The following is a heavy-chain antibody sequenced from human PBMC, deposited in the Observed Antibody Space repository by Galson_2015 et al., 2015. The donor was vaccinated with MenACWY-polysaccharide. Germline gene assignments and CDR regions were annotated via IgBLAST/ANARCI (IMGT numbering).Heavy chain of an antibody. CDR1: GYTFATYA. D-gene: IGHD2-15*01. CDR3: ARDTPGYCSGGSCEDLDY. CDR2: FNAGNGNT. J-gene: IGHJ4*02. V-gene: IGHV1-3*01. Sequence: SVKVSCKASGYTFATYAMHWVRQAPGQRPEWMGRFNAGNGNTKYSQKFQGRLTITWDTSASTAYMDLSSLRSEDTAVYHCARDTPGYCSGGSCEDLDYWGQGTLVTVSS.